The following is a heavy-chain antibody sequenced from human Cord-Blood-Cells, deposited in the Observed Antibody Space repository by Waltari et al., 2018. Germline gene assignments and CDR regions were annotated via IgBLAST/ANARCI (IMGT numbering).Heavy chain of an antibody. CDR1: GFTFSSYA. J-gene: IGHJ4*02. CDR3: AKWLPTHLPLDY. CDR2: ISGSGGRT. Sequence: EVQLLESGGGLVQPGGSLRLSCAASGFTFSSYAMSWVRQAPGKGLEWVADISGSGGRTYYADYVKGRFTISRDNSKNTLYLQMNSLRAEDTAVYYCAKWLPTHLPLDYWGQGTLVTVSS. V-gene: IGHV3-23*01. D-gene: IGHD2-2*01.